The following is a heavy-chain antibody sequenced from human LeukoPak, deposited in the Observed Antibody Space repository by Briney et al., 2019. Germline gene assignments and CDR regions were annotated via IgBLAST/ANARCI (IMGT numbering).Heavy chain of an antibody. Sequence: SETLSLTCTVSGGSISSYYWSWIRQPPGKGLEWIGEINHSGSTNYNPSLKSRVTISVDTSKNQFSLKLSSVTAADTAVYYCARVRAYYAFDIWGQGTMVTVSS. V-gene: IGHV4-34*01. CDR3: ARVRAYYAFDI. CDR2: INHSGST. CDR1: GGSISSYY. J-gene: IGHJ3*02. D-gene: IGHD2-21*01.